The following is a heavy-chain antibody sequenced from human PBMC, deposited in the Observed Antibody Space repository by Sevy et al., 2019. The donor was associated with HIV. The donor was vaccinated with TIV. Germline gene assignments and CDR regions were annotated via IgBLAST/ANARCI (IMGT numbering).Heavy chain of an antibody. Sequence: GGSLRLSCAASRFTVSSNYMSWVRQAPGKGLEWVSVISSGGSTYYADSVKGRFTISRDNSKNTLYLQMNSLRAEDTAVYYCARARSHDAFDIWGQGTMVTVSS. CDR1: RFTVSSNY. CDR3: ARARSHDAFDI. J-gene: IGHJ3*02. V-gene: IGHV3-53*01. CDR2: ISSGGST.